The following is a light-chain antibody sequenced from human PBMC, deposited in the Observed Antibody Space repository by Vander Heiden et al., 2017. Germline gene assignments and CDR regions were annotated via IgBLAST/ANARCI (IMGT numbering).Light chain of an antibody. Sequence: SYELTQPPSVSVSPGQTARITCSGDALPKQYAYWYQQKPAQAPVLVIYKDSERPSGIPERFSGSSSGTTVTLTISGVQAEDEAYYYCQSADSSGVVFGGGTKLTVL. V-gene: IGLV3-25*03. CDR2: KDS. J-gene: IGLJ2*01. CDR1: ALPKQY. CDR3: QSADSSGVV.